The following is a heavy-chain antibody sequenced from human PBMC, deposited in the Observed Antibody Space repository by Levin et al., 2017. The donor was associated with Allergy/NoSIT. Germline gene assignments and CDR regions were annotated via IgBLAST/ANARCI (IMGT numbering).Heavy chain of an antibody. CDR3: ARGVGTMVRGVIPPLGYFDY. CDR1: CGSISSGGYS. D-gene: IGHD3-10*01. Sequence: SQTLSLPCAVSCGSISSGGYSWSWIRQPPGKGLEWIGYIYHSGSTYYNPSLKSRVTISVDRSKNQFSLKLSSVTAADTAVYYCARGVGTMVRGVIPPLGYFDYWGQGTLVTVSS. CDR2: IYHSGST. J-gene: IGHJ4*02. V-gene: IGHV4-30-2*01.